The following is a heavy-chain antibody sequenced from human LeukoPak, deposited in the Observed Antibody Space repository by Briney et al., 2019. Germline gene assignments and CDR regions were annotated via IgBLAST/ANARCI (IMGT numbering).Heavy chain of an antibody. CDR3: ARDRYSSSSDYYHYYMDV. Sequence: ASVTVSCKASGYTFTSYYMHWVRQAPGQGLEWMGIINSSGGSKSYAQRFHGRVTMTRDMSTSTVYMELSSLRSEDTAVYYCARDRYSSSSDYYHYYMDVWAKGTTVTVSS. J-gene: IGHJ6*03. D-gene: IGHD6-6*01. V-gene: IGHV1-46*01. CDR2: INSSGGSK. CDR1: GYTFTSYY.